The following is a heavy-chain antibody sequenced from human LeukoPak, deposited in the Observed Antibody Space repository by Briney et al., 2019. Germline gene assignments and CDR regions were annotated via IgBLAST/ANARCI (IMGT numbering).Heavy chain of an antibody. CDR3: ARYGAPDRNYLDN. CDR1: GYTFTAYY. D-gene: IGHD1-14*01. CDR2: INPNSGGA. V-gene: IGHV1-2*02. Sequence: ASVKVSCKASGYTFTAYYMNWVRQAPGQGLEWMGWINPNSGGADYAQKFQGRISMTRDTSISTAYMELSRLTSDDTAVYYCARYGAPDRNYLDNWGQGTLVTVSS. J-gene: IGHJ4*02.